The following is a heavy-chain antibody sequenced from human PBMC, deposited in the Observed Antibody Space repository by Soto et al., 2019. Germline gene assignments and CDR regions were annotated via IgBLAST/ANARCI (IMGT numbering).Heavy chain of an antibody. Sequence: ASVKVSCKASGYTFTSYGISWVRQAPGQGLEWMGWISAYNGNTNYAQKLQGRVTMTTDTSTSTAYMELRGLRSDDTAVYYCGAGIYYYYGMDVWGQGTTVTVSS. CDR2: ISAYNGNT. CDR3: GAGIYYYYGMDV. J-gene: IGHJ6*01. V-gene: IGHV1-18*01. CDR1: GYTFTSYG. D-gene: IGHD6-19*01.